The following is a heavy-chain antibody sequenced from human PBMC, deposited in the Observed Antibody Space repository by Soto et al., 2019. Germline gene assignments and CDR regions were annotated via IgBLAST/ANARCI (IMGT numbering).Heavy chain of an antibody. Sequence: GESLKISCKGSGYSFACYWITWVRQKPGKGLEWMGRIDPSDSQTYYSPSFRGHVTISVTKSITTVFLQWSSLRASDTATYYCARQIYDSDTGPNFQYYFDSWGQGTPVTVSS. V-gene: IGHV5-10-1*01. D-gene: IGHD3-22*01. CDR1: GYSFACYW. J-gene: IGHJ4*02. CDR3: ARQIYDSDTGPNFQYYFDS. CDR2: IDPSDSQT.